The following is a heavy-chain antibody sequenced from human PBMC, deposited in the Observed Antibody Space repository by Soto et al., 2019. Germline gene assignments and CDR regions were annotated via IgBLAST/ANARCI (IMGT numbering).Heavy chain of an antibody. CDR2: VSYSGSP. CDR1: GASISSYF. J-gene: IGHJ4*02. Sequence: SETLSLTCTVSGASISSYFWSWIRQPPGKGLEWVAYVSYSGSPHYNPSLQSRVTVSVDTSKSQFSLEVTSLTAADTAVYYCARGGPVQLWAFDYWGQGSLATVPS. D-gene: IGHD5-18*01. CDR3: ARGGPVQLWAFDY. V-gene: IGHV4-59*01.